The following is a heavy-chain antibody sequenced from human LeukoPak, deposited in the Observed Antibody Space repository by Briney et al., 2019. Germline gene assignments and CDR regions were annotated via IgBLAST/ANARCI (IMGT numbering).Heavy chain of an antibody. V-gene: IGHV3-21*01. CDR3: ARDAATVVTKYFDY. J-gene: IGHJ4*02. Sequence: GSLXXXCAASGFTFSSYSMNWVRQAPGKGLEWVSSISSSSSYIYYADSVKGRFTISRDNAKNSLYLQMNSLRAEDTAVYYCARDAATVVTKYFDYWGQGTLVTVSS. CDR1: GFTFSSYS. CDR2: ISSSSSYI. D-gene: IGHD4-23*01.